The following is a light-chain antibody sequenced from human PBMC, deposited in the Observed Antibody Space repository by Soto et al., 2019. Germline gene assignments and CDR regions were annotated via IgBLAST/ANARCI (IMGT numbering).Light chain of an antibody. V-gene: IGKV3-15*01. J-gene: IGKJ4*01. CDR2: STF. CDR1: QTVNNN. Sequence: EIVMTQSPATLSVCPGERATLSCRASQTVNNNLAWYQQKVGQAPRLLIYSTFNRATSVPARFSGSGSGTDYTHTINSLQYEDFACYYCHQYNNWPLSFGGGTKVEI. CDR3: HQYNNWPLS.